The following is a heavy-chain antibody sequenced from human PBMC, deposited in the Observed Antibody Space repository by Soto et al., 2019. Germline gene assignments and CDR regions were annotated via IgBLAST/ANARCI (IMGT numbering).Heavy chain of an antibody. D-gene: IGHD2-8*01. CDR3: ARDSGGFYCTNGVCRSQYNWFDP. CDR1: GGTFSSYA. CDR2: IIPIFGTA. V-gene: IGHV1-69*13. J-gene: IGHJ5*02. Sequence: GASVKVSCKASGGTFSSYAISWVRQAPGQGLEWMGGIIPIFGTANYAQKFQGRVTITADESTSTAYMELSSLRSEDTAVYYCARDSGGFYCTNGVCRSQYNWFDPWGQGTLVTVSS.